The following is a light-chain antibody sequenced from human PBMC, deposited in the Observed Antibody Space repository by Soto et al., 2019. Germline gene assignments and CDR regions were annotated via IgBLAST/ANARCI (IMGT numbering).Light chain of an antibody. J-gene: IGKJ1*01. CDR3: QQYGSSPRT. V-gene: IGKV3-20*01. Sequence: EIVLTQSPGTLSLSPGERATLSCRASRSVSSSHLAWYQQKPGQAPRLLIFGASSRATGIPDRFGGSGSGTDFTLTISALETEDFAVYFCQQYGSSPRTFGQGTKVEIK. CDR1: RSVSSSH. CDR2: GAS.